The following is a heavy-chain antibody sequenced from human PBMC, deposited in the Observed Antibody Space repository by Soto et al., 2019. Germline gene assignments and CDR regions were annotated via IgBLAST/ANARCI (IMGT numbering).Heavy chain of an antibody. CDR2: VYYTGDT. CDR1: GGPIVTTSYR. V-gene: IGHV4-39*01. J-gene: IGHJ4*02. CDR3: ARAFQGWYFAH. Sequence: KPSETLSLTCSVSGGPIVTTSYRWAWIRQPPGKGLQWIGDVYYTGDTHYNASLRSRVTVSADTPKNRFSLTLSSVTAADTAIYYCARAFQGWYFAHWGPGILVTVSS. D-gene: IGHD6-19*01.